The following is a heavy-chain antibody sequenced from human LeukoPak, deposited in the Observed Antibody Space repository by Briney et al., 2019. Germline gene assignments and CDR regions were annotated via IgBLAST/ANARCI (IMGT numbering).Heavy chain of an antibody. CDR3: ASGSGRTTSDAFDI. Sequence: SQTLSLTCTVSGGSISSGSYYWSWIRQPAGKGLEWIGRIYTSGSTNYNPSLKIRVTISVDTSKNQFSLKLSSVTAADTAVYYCASGSGRTTSDAFDIWGQGTMVTVSS. J-gene: IGHJ3*02. CDR2: IYTSGST. CDR1: GGSISSGSYY. D-gene: IGHD2-15*01. V-gene: IGHV4-61*02.